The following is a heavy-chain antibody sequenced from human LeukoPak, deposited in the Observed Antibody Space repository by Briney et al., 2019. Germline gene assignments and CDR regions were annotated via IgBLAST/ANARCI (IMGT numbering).Heavy chain of an antibody. J-gene: IGHJ5*02. CDR2: ITPHSGNT. Sequence: ASVKVSCKASGYTFTDYGIRWVRQAAGQGLEWVGWITPHSGNTHYAQKFQDRVSMTSDTSPNTAYMEVRNLRSDDTAVYYCAKAGGWAYNDYERRFDPWGQGTLVTVSS. CDR3: AKAGGWAYNDYERRFDP. D-gene: IGHD4-17*01. V-gene: IGHV1-18*01. CDR1: GYTFTDYG.